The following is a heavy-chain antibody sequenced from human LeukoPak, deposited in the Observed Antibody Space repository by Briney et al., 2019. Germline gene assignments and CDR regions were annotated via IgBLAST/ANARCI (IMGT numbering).Heavy chain of an antibody. CDR1: GGSFSGYY. CDR3: VRPPGYYFDY. Sequence: SETLSLTCAVYGGSFSGYYWTWIRQHPGKGLEWIGYIYYSGSTYYNPSLKSRVTISVDTSKNQFSLKLSSVTAADTAMYYCVRPPGYYFDYWGQGTLVTVSS. V-gene: IGHV4-31*11. J-gene: IGHJ4*02. CDR2: IYYSGST.